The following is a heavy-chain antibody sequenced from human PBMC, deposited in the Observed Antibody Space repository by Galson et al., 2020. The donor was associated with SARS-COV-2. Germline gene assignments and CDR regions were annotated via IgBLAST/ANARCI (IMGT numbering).Heavy chain of an antibody. CDR3: ARGGRYCSSTSCYPDEPSDY. D-gene: IGHD2-2*01. CDR2: MNPNSGNT. V-gene: IGHV1-8*01. CDR1: GYTFTSYD. Sequence: ASVKVSCKASGYTFTSYDINWVRQATGQGLAWMGWMNPNSGNTGYAQKFQGRVTMTRNTSISTAYMALSSLRSEDTAVYYCARGGRYCSSTSCYPDEPSDYWGQGTLVTVSS. J-gene: IGHJ4*02.